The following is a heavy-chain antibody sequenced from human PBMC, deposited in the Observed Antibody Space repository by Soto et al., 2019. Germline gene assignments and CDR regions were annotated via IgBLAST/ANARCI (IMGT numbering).Heavy chain of an antibody. Sequence: WGSLSLSCAASGFTFSSYGMHWVRQAPGKGLEWVAVISYDGSNKYYADSVKVLFTISRDNSKNTLYLQMNSLRAEDTAVYYCAKDRAYCGGDCYSTYNYYYGMDVWGQGTTVTVSS. V-gene: IGHV3-30*18. CDR1: GFTFSSYG. J-gene: IGHJ6*02. CDR3: AKDRAYCGGDCYSTYNYYYGMDV. CDR2: ISYDGSNK. D-gene: IGHD2-21*02.